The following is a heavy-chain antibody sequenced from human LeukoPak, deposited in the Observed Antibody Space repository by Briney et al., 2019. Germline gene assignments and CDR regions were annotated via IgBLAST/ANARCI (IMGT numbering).Heavy chain of an antibody. CDR1: GFTFSSYA. Sequence: GGPLRLSCAASGFTFSSYAMSWVRQAPGKGLEWFSAICGSGGSTYYADSMKGRFTISRDNSKNTMDLQMNSLRAEDTAVYYCISPIWFDPWGQGTLVTVSS. J-gene: IGHJ5*02. D-gene: IGHD2-21*01. CDR2: ICGSGGST. CDR3: ISPIWFDP. V-gene: IGHV3-23*01.